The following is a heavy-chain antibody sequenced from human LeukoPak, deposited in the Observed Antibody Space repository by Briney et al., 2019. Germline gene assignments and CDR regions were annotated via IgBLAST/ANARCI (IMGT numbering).Heavy chain of an antibody. Sequence: ASVKVSCKASGCTFTSYDINWVRQATGQGLEWMGWMNPNSGNTGYAQKFQGRVTMTRNTSISTAYMELSSLRSEDTAVYYCARAGEYQLLFGFDPWGQGTLVTVSS. V-gene: IGHV1-8*01. D-gene: IGHD2-2*01. CDR2: MNPNSGNT. CDR1: GCTFTSYD. CDR3: ARAGEYQLLFGFDP. J-gene: IGHJ5*02.